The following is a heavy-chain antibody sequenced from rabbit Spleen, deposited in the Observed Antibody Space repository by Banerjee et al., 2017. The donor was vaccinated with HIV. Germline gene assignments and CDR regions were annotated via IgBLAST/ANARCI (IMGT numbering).Heavy chain of an antibody. D-gene: IGHD8-1*01. CDR2: IYVGSSGNT. Sequence: QSLEESGGDLVKPGGTLTLTCTASGFSFSGSYYMCWVRQAPGKGLEWIACIYVGSSGNTFYANWAKGRFTISKASSTTVTLQMTSLTVADTATYFCARDTGSSFSSYGMDLWGPGTLVTVS. V-gene: IGHV1S40*01. J-gene: IGHJ6*01. CDR1: GFSFSGSYY. CDR3: ARDTGSSFSSYGMDL.